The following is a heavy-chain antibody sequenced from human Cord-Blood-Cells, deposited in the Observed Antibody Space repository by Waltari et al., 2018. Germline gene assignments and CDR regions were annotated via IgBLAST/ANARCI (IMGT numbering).Heavy chain of an antibody. CDR3: ARVTGVLDAFDI. D-gene: IGHD2-8*02. J-gene: IGHJ3*02. CDR1: GGSISRCDYY. Sequence: QVQLQESGPGLVKPSQTLSLTCTVSGGSISRCDYYWSWIRQPPGKGLGWSGYIYYRATTSYNPSLKSRVTISVDTSKNQFSRKLSSVTAADTAVYYCARVTGVLDAFDIWGQGTMVTVSS. CDR2: IYYRATT. V-gene: IGHV4-30-4*01.